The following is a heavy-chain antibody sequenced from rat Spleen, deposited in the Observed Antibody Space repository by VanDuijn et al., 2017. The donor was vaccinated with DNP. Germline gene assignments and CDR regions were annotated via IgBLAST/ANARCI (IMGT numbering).Heavy chain of an antibody. CDR2: ISYSGST. J-gene: IGHJ2*01. Sequence: EVQLQESGPGLVKPSQSLSLTCSVTGYSITTNYWGWIRKFPGNTMEWMGYISYSGSTSYNPSLGSRISITRDTSKNQFFLQLNSVTTEDTATYYCARWNYYGYNGFDYWGQGVMVTVSS. D-gene: IGHD1-9*01. CDR1: GYSITTNY. V-gene: IGHV3-1*01. CDR3: ARWNYYGYNGFDY.